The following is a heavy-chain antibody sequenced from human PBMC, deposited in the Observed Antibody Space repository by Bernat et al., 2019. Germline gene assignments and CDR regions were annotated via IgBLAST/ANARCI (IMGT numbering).Heavy chain of an antibody. D-gene: IGHD2-8*02. CDR3: ARQLIVLVDY. CDR1: GFSFSSYG. J-gene: IGHJ4*02. Sequence: QVHLVESGGGVVQPGRSLRLSCAASGFSFSSYGMHWVRQAPGKGLEWVAVISYDGSNKYYADSVKGRFTISRDNSKNTLYLQMNSLRAEDTAVYYCARQLIVLVDYWGQGTLVTVSS. CDR2: ISYDGSNK. V-gene: IGHV3-30*03.